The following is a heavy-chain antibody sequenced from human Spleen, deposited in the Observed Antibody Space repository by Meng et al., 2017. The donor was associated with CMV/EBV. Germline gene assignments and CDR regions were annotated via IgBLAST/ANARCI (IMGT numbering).Heavy chain of an antibody. CDR3: ARMGRLSDAFDI. CDR2: IDWDDDK. J-gene: IGHJ3*02. CDR1: GFSLSTSGMR. Sequence: SGPTLVKLTQTLTLTCTFSGFSLSTSGMRVSWIRQPPGKALEWLARIDWDDDKFYSTSLKTRLTISKDTSKNQVVLTMTNMDPVDTATYYCARMGRLSDAFDIWGQETMVTVSS. D-gene: IGHD6-25*01. V-gene: IGHV2-70D*14.